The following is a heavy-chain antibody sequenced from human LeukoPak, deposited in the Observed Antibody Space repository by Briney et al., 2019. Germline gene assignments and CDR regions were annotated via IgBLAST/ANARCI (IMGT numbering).Heavy chain of an antibody. Sequence: GGSLRLSCAASGFTFSSYWMHWVRQAPGKGLVWVSRINSDGSTTTYADSVKSRFTISRDNAKNTLYLQMNSLRAEDTAVYYCARGYSGSYRVDYWGQGTLVTVSS. CDR2: INSDGSTT. CDR1: GFTFSSYW. J-gene: IGHJ4*02. D-gene: IGHD1-26*01. CDR3: ARGYSGSYRVDY. V-gene: IGHV3-74*01.